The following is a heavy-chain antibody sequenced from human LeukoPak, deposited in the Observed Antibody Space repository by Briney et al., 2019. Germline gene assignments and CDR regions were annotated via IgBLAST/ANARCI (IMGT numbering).Heavy chain of an antibody. CDR2: ISGSGGST. CDR3: AKGWTIQGDFDS. D-gene: IGHD3-10*01. Sequence: GGSLRLSCAASGFTFSSYAMSWVRQAPGQGLEWVSTISGSGGSTYYADSVKGRFTISRDNSKNTLYLQMNSLRAEDTAVYYCAKGWTIQGDFDSWGQGTLVTVSS. J-gene: IGHJ4*02. V-gene: IGHV3-23*01. CDR1: GFTFSSYA.